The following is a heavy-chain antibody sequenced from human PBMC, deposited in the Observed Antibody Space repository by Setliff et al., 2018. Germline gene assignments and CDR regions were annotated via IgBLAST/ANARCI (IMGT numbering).Heavy chain of an antibody. V-gene: IGHV4-61*02. Sequence: PSETLSLTCTVSGDSVSSDRFHWGWFRQSAGKGLEWIGRLRIGFSNIYNPSLASRVTISVDTSKNQFSLKLSSVTAADTAVYYCARVRYDFWSGLLYDYWGQGTLVTVSS. J-gene: IGHJ4*02. D-gene: IGHD3-3*01. CDR3: ARVRYDFWSGLLYDY. CDR1: GDSVSSDRFH. CDR2: LRIGFSN.